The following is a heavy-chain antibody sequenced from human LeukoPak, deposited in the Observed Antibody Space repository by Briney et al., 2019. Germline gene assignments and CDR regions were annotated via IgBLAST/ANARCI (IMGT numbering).Heavy chain of an antibody. CDR3: ARMTTVRYFDY. J-gene: IGHJ4*02. D-gene: IGHD4-17*01. V-gene: IGHV3-48*01. CDR1: GFTFSSYS. CDR2: IISSSSTI. Sequence: GGSLRLSCAASGFTFSSYSMNWVRQAPGKGLEWVSYIISSSSTIYYADSVKGRFTISRDNAKNSLYLQMNSLRAEDTAVYYCARMTTVRYFDYWGQGTLVTVSS.